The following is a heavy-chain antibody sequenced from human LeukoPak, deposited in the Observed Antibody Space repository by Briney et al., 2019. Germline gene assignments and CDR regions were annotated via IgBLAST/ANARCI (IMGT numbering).Heavy chain of an antibody. CDR1: GGSISSSSYY. Sequence: PSETLSLTCTVSGGSISSSSYYWGWIRQPPGKGLEWIGSIYYSGSTYYNPSLESRVTISVDTSKNQFSLKLSSVTAADTAVYYCARRDIVATHYFDYWGQGTLVTVSS. V-gene: IGHV4-39*01. J-gene: IGHJ4*02. CDR2: IYYSGST. CDR3: ARRDIVATHYFDY. D-gene: IGHD5-12*01.